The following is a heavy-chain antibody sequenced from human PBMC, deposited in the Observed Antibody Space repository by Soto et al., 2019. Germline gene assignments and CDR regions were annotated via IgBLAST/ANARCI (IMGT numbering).Heavy chain of an antibody. Sequence: QVQLVESGGGVVQPGRSLRLSCAASGFTFSRYVMHWVRQAPGKGLEWAALISYDGSNKQYADSVTGRFTISRDNSKNTLYLHVNSLRSEDTAVYYCARETPGWNPFDYWGQGTLVTVSS. V-gene: IGHV3-30*03. J-gene: IGHJ4*02. CDR3: ARETPGWNPFDY. CDR2: ISYDGSNK. D-gene: IGHD1-1*01. CDR1: GFTFSRYV.